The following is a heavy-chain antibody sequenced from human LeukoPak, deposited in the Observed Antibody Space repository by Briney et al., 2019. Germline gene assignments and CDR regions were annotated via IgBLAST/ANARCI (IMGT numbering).Heavy chain of an antibody. Sequence: GGSLRLSCAASGFTFSNAWMSWVRQAPGKGLEWVANIKQDGSEKYYVDSVKGRFTISRDNAKNSLYLQMNSLRAEDTAVYYCAGYNYYGSGSPGYWGQGTLVTVSS. V-gene: IGHV3-7*01. CDR3: AGYNYYGSGSPGY. CDR1: GFTFSNAW. J-gene: IGHJ4*02. D-gene: IGHD3-10*01. CDR2: IKQDGSEK.